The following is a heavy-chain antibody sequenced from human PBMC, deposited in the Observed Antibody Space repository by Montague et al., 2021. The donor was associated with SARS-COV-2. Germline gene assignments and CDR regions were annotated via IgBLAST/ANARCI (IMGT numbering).Heavy chain of an antibody. CDR2: IYYSGST. Sequence: SETLSLTCTVSGGSISSSSYYWGWIRQPPGKGLEWIGSIYYSGSTYYNPSLKSRVTISVDTSKNQFSLKLSSVTAADTAVYYCARIRIGVWGSYRSFDYWGQGTLVTVSS. CDR3: ARIRIGVWGSYRSFDY. V-gene: IGHV4-39*01. J-gene: IGHJ4*02. D-gene: IGHD3-16*02. CDR1: GGSISSSSYY.